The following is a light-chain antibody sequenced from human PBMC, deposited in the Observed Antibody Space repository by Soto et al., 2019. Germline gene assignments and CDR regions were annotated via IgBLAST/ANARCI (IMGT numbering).Light chain of an antibody. CDR2: QAS. J-gene: IGKJ1*01. V-gene: IGKV1-5*03. CDR3: QQYNINSET. CDR1: QSISSW. Sequence: DIQMTQSPSTLSASVGDRVTITCRASQSISSWLAWYQQKPGKAPKLLIYQASSLESGVPSRCSGSGSGTEFTLTISSLQPEDFATYYCQQYNINSETFGQGTKVEIK.